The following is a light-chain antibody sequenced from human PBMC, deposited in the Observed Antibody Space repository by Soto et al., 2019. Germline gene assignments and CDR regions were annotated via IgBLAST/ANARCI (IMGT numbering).Light chain of an antibody. Sequence: DIRMTQSPSSLSASVGDRVTITCQASQDIYNYLNWYQQKPGKAPKLLIYDASNLEAGVPSRFSGSGSGTDFTFTISSLQPEDIATYYCQQYDNLPALTFGGGTKVDIK. CDR2: DAS. J-gene: IGKJ4*01. V-gene: IGKV1-33*01. CDR3: QQYDNLPALT. CDR1: QDIYNY.